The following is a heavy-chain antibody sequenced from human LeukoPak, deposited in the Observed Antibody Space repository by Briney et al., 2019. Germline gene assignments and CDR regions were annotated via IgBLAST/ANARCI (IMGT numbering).Heavy chain of an antibody. CDR2: IWYDGSNK. D-gene: IGHD6-13*01. Sequence: GGSLRLSCAASGFTFSSYGMHWVRQAPGKGLEWVAVIWYDGSNKYYADSVKGRFTISRDNAKNSLYLQMNSLRAEDTAVYYCARDGMRYSSSWYPNWFDPWGQGTLVTVSS. J-gene: IGHJ5*02. CDR3: ARDGMRYSSSWYPNWFDP. V-gene: IGHV3-33*01. CDR1: GFTFSSYG.